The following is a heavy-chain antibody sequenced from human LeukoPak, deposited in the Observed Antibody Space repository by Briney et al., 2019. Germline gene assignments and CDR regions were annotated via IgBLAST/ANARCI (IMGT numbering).Heavy chain of an antibody. V-gene: IGHV3-30*04. D-gene: IGHD6-13*01. J-gene: IGHJ5*02. CDR1: GFTFSSYA. CDR2: ISYDGSNK. Sequence: GGSLRLSCAASGFTFSSYAMHWVRQAPGKGLEWVAVISYDGSNKYYADSVKGRFTISRDNSKNTLYLQVNSLRAEDTAVYYCARARIATAGWFDPWGQGTLVTVSS. CDR3: ARARIATAGWFDP.